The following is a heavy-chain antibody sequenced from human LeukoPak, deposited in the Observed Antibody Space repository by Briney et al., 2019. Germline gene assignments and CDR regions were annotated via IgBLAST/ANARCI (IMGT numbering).Heavy chain of an antibody. CDR1: GASISNYY. V-gene: IGHV4-59*01. J-gene: IGHJ4*02. CDR2: IYYSGST. CDR3: AAEGSSGLDY. Sequence: SETLSLTCTVSGASISNYYWSWIQQPPGKGLEWIGYIYYSGSTNYNPSLKSRVTISVDTSKNQFSLRLSSVTAADTAVYYCAAEGSSGLDYWGQGALVTVSS. D-gene: IGHD6-19*01.